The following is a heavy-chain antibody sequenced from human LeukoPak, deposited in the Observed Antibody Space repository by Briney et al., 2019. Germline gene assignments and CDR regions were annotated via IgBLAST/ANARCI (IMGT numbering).Heavy chain of an antibody. CDR2: INPNSGGT. J-gene: IGHJ3*02. Sequence: ASVKVSCKASGGTFSSYAISWVRQAPGQGLEWMGWINPNSGGTNYAQKFQGRVTMTRDTSISTAYMELSRLRSDDTAVYYCARDLGSDDAFDIWGQGTMVTVSS. V-gene: IGHV1-2*02. CDR3: ARDLGSDDAFDI. D-gene: IGHD3-10*01. CDR1: GGTFSSYA.